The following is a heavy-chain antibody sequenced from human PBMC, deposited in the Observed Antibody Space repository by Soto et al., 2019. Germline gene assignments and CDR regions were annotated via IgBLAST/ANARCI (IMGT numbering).Heavy chain of an antibody. V-gene: IGHV3-30-3*01. J-gene: IGHJ6*02. D-gene: IGHD3-3*01. CDR1: GFTFSSYA. CDR3: ARNYDFWSGTQRGYYYYGMDV. Sequence: PGGSLRLSCAASGFTFSSYAMHWVRQAPGKGLEWVAVISYDGSNKYYADSVKGRFTISRDNSKNTLYLQMNSLRAEDTAVYYCARNYDFWSGTQRGYYYYGMDVWGQGTTVTVSS. CDR2: ISYDGSNK.